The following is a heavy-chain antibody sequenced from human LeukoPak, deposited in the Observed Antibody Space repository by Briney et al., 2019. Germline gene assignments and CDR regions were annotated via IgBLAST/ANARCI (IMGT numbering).Heavy chain of an antibody. CDR3: ARSRGVGASHFDY. V-gene: IGHV4-30-2*01. CDR2: IYHSGST. Sequence: SETLSLTCAVSGGSISSGGYSWSWIRQPPGKGLEWIGYIYHSGSTYYNPSLKSRVTISVDRSKNQFSLKLSSVTAADTAVYYCARSRGVGASHFDYWGQGTLVTVSS. CDR1: GGSISSGGYS. J-gene: IGHJ4*02. D-gene: IGHD1-26*01.